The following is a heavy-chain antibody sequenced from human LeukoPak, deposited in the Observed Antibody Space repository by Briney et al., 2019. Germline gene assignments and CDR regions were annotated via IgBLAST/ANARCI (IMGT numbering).Heavy chain of an antibody. CDR2: ISYDGSNK. CDR3: AKDNQYSAD. Sequence: GGSLRLSCAASGFTFSSYAMHWVRQAPGKGLEWVAVISYDGSNKYYADSVKGRFTISRDNSKNTLYLQMNSLRAEDSAVYYCAKDNQYSADWGQGTLVTVSS. J-gene: IGHJ4*02. V-gene: IGHV3-30*18. D-gene: IGHD2-21*01. CDR1: GFTFSSYA.